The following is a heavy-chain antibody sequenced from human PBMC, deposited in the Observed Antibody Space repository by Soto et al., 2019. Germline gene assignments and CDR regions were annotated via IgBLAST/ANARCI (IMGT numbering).Heavy chain of an antibody. D-gene: IGHD3-10*01. CDR3: VRERGLSSFYGMDV. Sequence: EVQLVESGGGLVKPGGSLRLSCEASGFTLTSYSMNWVRQASGKGLEWVSSISGSSSHIYYADSVKGRFTISRDNARNSLYLQMNSLRAEDTAVYYCVRERGLSSFYGMDVWGQGTTVTVSS. J-gene: IGHJ6*02. V-gene: IGHV3-21*02. CDR1: GFTLTSYS. CDR2: ISGSSSHI.